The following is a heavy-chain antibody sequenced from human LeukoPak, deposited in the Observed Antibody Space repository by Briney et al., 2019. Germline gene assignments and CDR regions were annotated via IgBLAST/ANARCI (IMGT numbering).Heavy chain of an antibody. CDR2: ISSSGGST. D-gene: IGHD3-16*02. CDR1: GFTFSSYS. V-gene: IGHV3-23*01. CDR3: ARSLSSRFSGPRRPYYFDS. J-gene: IGHJ4*02. Sequence: GGSLRLSCAASGFTFSSYSMNWVRQAPGKGLQWVSGISSSGGSTYYVDSVKGRFTISTDNSKNTLYLQMNSLRAEDTAAYYCARSLSSRFSGPRRPYYFDSWGQGTLVTVSS.